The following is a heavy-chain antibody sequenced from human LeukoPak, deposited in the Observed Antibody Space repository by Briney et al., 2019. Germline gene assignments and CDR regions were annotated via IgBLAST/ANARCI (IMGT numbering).Heavy chain of an antibody. CDR2: ISSSSSYI. CDR3: ARGQNDYGDWFDP. V-gene: IGHV3-21*01. Sequence: PGGPLRLSCAASGFTFSSYSMNLVRQAPGKGLELVSSISSSSSYIYYAYSVKGRFTISRDNAKNSLYLQMNSLRAEDTAVYYCARGQNDYGDWFDPWGQGTLVTVSS. D-gene: IGHD4-17*01. CDR1: GFTFSSYS. J-gene: IGHJ5*02.